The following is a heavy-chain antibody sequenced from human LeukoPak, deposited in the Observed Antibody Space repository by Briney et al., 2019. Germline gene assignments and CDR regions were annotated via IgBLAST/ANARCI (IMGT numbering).Heavy chain of an antibody. CDR1: GFTFSSYS. CDR3: ARDGNIVVVPAASHFDY. J-gene: IGHJ4*02. V-gene: IGHV3-48*01. CDR2: ISSSSSTT. D-gene: IGHD2-2*01. Sequence: GGSLRLSCAASGFTFSSYSMNWVRQAPGKGLEWVSYISSSSSTTYYADSVKGRFTISRDNAKNSLYLQMNSLRAEDTAVYYCARDGNIVVVPAASHFDYWGQGALVTVSS.